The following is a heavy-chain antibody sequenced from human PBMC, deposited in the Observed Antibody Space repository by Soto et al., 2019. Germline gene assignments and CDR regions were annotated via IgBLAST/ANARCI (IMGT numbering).Heavy chain of an antibody. V-gene: IGHV2-5*02. J-gene: IGHJ4*02. CDR3: AHRVLRTVFGLVTTTAIYFDF. CDR2: IYWDDDK. Sequence: QITLKESGPTVVKPTETLTLTCTCSGFSLTTSGVGVGWVRQSPGKAPEWLALIYWDDDKRDSTSLNRRLIITKDTSKNQVVLTMANVDPADTATYYCAHRVLRTVFGLVTTTAIYFDFWGPGTPVVVSS. CDR1: GFSLTTSGVG. D-gene: IGHD3-3*01.